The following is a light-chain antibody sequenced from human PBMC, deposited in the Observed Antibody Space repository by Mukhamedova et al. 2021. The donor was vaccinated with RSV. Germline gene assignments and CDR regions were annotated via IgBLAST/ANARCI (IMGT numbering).Light chain of an antibody. CDR2: AAS. V-gene: IGKV1-17*01. J-gene: IGKJ4*01. Sequence: WYQRRVHGKAPKHLIYAASSLHGGVPSRFSGSGSGTEFTLTISSLQPEDFATYYCLQHNSYPLTFGGGTKVEIK. CDR3: LQHNSYPLT.